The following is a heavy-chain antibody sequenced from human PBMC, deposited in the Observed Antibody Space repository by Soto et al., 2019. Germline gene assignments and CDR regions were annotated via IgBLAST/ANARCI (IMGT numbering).Heavy chain of an antibody. CDR2: IIPIFGAA. CDR3: ARDILSPSRRTYYYDSSGSHAFDI. Sequence: SSVKVSCKASGGTVSSYAISWVRQAPAQELEGMGLIIPIFGAASYGEKFQGRVRITGDDSTSKAYMELSSLISEDTAVYYCARDILSPSRRTYYYDSSGSHAFDIWGQGTMVTV. V-gene: IGHV1-69*13. D-gene: IGHD3-22*01. J-gene: IGHJ3*02. CDR1: GGTVSSYA.